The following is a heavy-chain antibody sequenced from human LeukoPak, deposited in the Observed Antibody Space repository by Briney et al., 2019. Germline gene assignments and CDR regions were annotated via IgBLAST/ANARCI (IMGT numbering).Heavy chain of an antibody. CDR2: INENGDIA. V-gene: IGHV3-43*02. J-gene: IGHJ4*02. D-gene: IGHD1-26*01. CDR1: GFTFDGYA. CDR3: AKARWEPNFDY. Sequence: GGSLRLSCAASGFTFDGYAMHLVRQGPGKSLEWVSLINENGDIAYYGDSVRGRFTVSRDNAKNSLYLQMNSLTTEDTALYYCAKARWEPNFDYWGQGTLVTVSS.